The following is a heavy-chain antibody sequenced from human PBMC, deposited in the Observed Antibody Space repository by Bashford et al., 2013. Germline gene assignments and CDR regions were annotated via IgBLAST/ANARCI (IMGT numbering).Heavy chain of an antibody. CDR1: GYSFTNYW. D-gene: IGHD2-15*01. CDR3: AKGPRYCSGGSCSNWFDP. Sequence: GESLKISCKGSGYSFTNYWIGWVRQMPGKGLEWMGIIYPGDSDTRYSPSFQGQVTISGDKSISTAYLEWSSLKASDTAVYYCAKGPRYCSGGSCSNWFDPWGQGTLVTVSS. V-gene: IGHV5-51*01. J-gene: IGHJ5*02. CDR2: IYPGDSDT.